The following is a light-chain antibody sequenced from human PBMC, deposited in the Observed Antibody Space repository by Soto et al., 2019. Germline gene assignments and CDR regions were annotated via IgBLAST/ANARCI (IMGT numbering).Light chain of an antibody. CDR2: GNS. Sequence: QSVLTQPPSVSGAPGQRVTISCTGGNSNIGAGSDVHWYQQLPGTAPKLLIYGNSNRPSGVPDRFSGSKSGTSASLAITGLQAEDEADYYCQSHDSSISVRVFGGGTKLTVL. CDR3: QSHDSSISVRV. CDR1: NSNIGAGSD. V-gene: IGLV1-40*01. J-gene: IGLJ2*01.